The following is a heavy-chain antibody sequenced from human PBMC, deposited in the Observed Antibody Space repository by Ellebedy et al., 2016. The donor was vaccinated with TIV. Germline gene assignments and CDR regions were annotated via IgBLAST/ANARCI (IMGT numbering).Heavy chain of an antibody. D-gene: IGHD1-1*01. J-gene: IGHJ6*02. Sequence: GESLKISCVTSGFTFTTYPRSWVRQVPGKGLEWVSLTYSGGRKYYTDSVKGRFTIDRDSSKNTVYLQMYSLRVEDTAVYYCAADYTWNGGYYGMDVWGQGTTVTVSS. CDR2: TYSGGRK. CDR3: AADYTWNGGYYGMDV. CDR1: GFTFTTYP. V-gene: IGHV3-66*01.